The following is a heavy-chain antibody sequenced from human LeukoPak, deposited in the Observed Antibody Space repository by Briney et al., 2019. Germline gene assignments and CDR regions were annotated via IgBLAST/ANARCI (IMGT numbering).Heavy chain of an antibody. CDR1: GFPFNNFA. CDR2: ISGSGDDT. CDR3: AKDQRGVTTGSYLFDY. Sequence: GGSLRLSCAASGFPFNNFAMNWVRPAPGEGVEGGSAISGSGDDTNYGDSVKGRFTISRDNSNNRLYLQMNSLRAEDTAVYYCAKDQRGVTTGSYLFDYWGQGTLVTVSS. D-gene: IGHD4-17*01. V-gene: IGHV3-23*01. J-gene: IGHJ4*02.